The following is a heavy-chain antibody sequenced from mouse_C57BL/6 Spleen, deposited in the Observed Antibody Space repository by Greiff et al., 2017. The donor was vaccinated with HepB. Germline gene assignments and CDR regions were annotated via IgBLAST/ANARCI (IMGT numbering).Heavy chain of an antibody. Sequence: QVQLQQPGAELVMPGASVKLSCKASGYTFTSYWMHWVKQRPGQGLEWIGEIDPSDSYTNSNQKCKGKSTLTVDKSSSTAYMQLSSLTSEDSAVYDCAREGVWLRRTFDYWGQGTTLTVSS. V-gene: IGHV1-69*01. CDR2: IDPSDSYT. J-gene: IGHJ2*01. CDR3: AREGVWLRRTFDY. CDR1: GYTFTSYW. D-gene: IGHD2-2*01.